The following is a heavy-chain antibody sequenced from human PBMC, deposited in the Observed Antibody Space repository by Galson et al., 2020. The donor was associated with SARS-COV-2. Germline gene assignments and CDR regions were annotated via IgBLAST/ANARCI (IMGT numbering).Heavy chain of an antibody. CDR2: IYYGMST. CDR3: ARAPLYSGSYYYYYYMDV. Sequence: SAPLSITRTVSRASAICGDYYWIWIRQPPGKRPEWSEYIYYGMSTNYNPSLKSRLTISVDTSKNQFSLKLSSVTAADTAVYYCARAPLYSGSYYYYYYMDVWGKGTTVTVSS. D-gene: IGHD1-26*01. V-gene: IGHV4-61*08. J-gene: IGHJ6*03. CDR1: RASAICGDYY.